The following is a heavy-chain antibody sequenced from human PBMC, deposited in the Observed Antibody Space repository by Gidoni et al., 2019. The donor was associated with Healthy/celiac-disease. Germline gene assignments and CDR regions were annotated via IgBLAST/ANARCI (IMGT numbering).Heavy chain of an antibody. D-gene: IGHD6-19*01. V-gene: IGHV1-18*01. Sequence: QVQLVQSGAEVKKPGASVKVSCKASGYTFTRYGISLVRQAPGQGLEWMGWISAYDGNTNYAQKLQGRVTMTTDTSTSTAYMELRSLRSDDTAVYYCARDPPVAGDYYYYYGMDVWGQGTTVTVSS. CDR2: ISAYDGNT. CDR3: ARDPPVAGDYYYYYGMDV. J-gene: IGHJ6*02. CDR1: GYTFTRYG.